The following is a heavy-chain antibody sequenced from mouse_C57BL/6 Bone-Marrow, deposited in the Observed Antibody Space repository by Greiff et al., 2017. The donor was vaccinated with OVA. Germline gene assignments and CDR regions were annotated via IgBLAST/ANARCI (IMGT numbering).Heavy chain of an antibody. CDR2: IDPENGDT. Sequence: EVQLQQSGAELVRPGASVKLSCTASGFNIKDDYMHWVKQRPEQGLEWIGWIDPENGDTEYASKFQGKATITADTSSNTAYLQLSSLTSEDTAVYYCTTSPIYYYGSSYWYFDVWGTGTTVTVSS. CDR3: TTSPIYYYGSSYWYFDV. J-gene: IGHJ1*03. D-gene: IGHD1-1*01. V-gene: IGHV14-4*01. CDR1: GFNIKDDY.